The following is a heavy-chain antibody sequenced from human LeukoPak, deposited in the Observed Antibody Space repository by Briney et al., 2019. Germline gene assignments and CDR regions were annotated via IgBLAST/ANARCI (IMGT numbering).Heavy chain of an antibody. CDR1: GGSISSYY. J-gene: IGHJ4*02. V-gene: IGHV4-4*07. D-gene: IGHD6-6*01. Sequence: SETLSLTCTVSGGSISSYYWSWIRQPAGKGLEWIGRIYTSGSTNYNPSLKSRVTISVDTSKNQFSLKLSSVTAADTAVYYCARQRREYSSSSPFDCWGQGTLVTVSS. CDR3: ARQRREYSSSSPFDC. CDR2: IYTSGST.